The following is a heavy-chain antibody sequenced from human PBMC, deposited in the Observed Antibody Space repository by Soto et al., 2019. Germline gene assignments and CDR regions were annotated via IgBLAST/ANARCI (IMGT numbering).Heavy chain of an antibody. V-gene: IGHV1-18*01. Sequence: ASVKVSCKASGYTFTSYGISWVRQAPGQGPEWMGWISAYNGNTNYAQKLQGRVTMTTDTSTSTAYMELRSLRSDDTAVYYCATSNKDYSSSLWTDWGQGSLVTVSS. J-gene: IGHJ4*02. CDR2: ISAYNGNT. D-gene: IGHD6-13*01. CDR3: ATSNKDYSSSLWTD. CDR1: GYTFTSYG.